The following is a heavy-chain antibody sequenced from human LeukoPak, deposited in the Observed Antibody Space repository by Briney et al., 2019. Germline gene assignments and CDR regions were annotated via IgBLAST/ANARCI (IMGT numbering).Heavy chain of an antibody. CDR3: ARTSGGSCFDY. CDR2: IYHSGST. J-gene: IGHJ4*02. D-gene: IGHD2-15*01. CDR1: GGSISSYY. Sequence: SETLSLTCTVSGGSISSYYWSWIRQPPGKGLEWIGYIYHSGSTYYNPSLKSRVTISVDRSKNQFSLKLSSVTAADTAVYYCARTSGGSCFDYWGQGTLVTVSS. V-gene: IGHV4-59*12.